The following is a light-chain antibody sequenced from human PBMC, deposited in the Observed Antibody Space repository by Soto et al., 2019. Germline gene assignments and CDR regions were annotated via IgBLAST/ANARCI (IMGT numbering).Light chain of an antibody. CDR1: QGIRSS. J-gene: IGKJ2*01. V-gene: IGKV1-9*01. CDR2: AAS. CDR3: QQLNSYPT. Sequence: DIQLTQSPSFLSASIGDRVTITCRASQGIRSSLAWYQQEPGEAPKLLIYAASTLQSGVPSRFSGSGSGTEFTLTISSLQPEDFATYYCQQLNSYPTFGQGTKLEI.